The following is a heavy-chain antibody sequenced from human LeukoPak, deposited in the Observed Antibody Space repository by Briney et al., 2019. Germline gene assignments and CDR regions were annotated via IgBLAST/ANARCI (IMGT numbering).Heavy chain of an antibody. Sequence: PSETLSLTCTVSGGSISSYYWSWIRQPPGKGLEWIGYIYYSGSTNYNPSLKSRVTISVDTSKNQFSLKLSSVTAADTAVYYCARQAYYDYVWGSPIGAFDIWGQGTMVTVSS. CDR2: IYYSGST. D-gene: IGHD3-16*01. V-gene: IGHV4-59*08. CDR1: GGSISSYY. CDR3: ARQAYYDYVWGSPIGAFDI. J-gene: IGHJ3*02.